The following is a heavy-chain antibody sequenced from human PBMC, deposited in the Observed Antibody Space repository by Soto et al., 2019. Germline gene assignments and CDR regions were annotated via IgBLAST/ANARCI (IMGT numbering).Heavy chain of an antibody. D-gene: IGHD6-25*01. CDR3: ARHLAAGDS. V-gene: IGHV1-46*03. CDR1: GYTFTSYY. CDR2: VNPTGGST. J-gene: IGHJ4*02. Sequence: QVQLVQSGAEVKKPGASVRVSCKASGYTFTSYYIHWVRQAPGQGLEWMAIVNPTGGSTNYALKFQGRITVTFDTSTSTVFMDLNSLRYEDTAVYYCARHLAAGDSWGQGTLVTVSS.